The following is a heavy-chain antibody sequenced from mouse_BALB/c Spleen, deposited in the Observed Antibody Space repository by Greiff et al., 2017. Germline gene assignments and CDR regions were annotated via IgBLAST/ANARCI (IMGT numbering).Heavy chain of an antibody. V-gene: IGHV7-3*02. D-gene: IGHD2-1*01. CDR1: GFTFTDYY. Sequence: EVKLMESGGGLVQPGGSLRLSCATSGFTFTDYYMSWVRQPPGKALEWLGFIRNKANGYTTEYSASVKGRFTISRDNSQSILYLQMNTLRAEDSATYYCARVYYGLDAMDYWGQGTSVTVSS. CDR3: ARVYYGLDAMDY. CDR2: IRNKANGYTT. J-gene: IGHJ4*01.